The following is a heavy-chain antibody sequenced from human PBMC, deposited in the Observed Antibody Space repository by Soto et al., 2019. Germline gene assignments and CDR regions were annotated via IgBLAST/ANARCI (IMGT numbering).Heavy chain of an antibody. V-gene: IGHV4-4*02. CDR1: GGSISSSNW. Sequence: QVQLQESGPGLVKPSGTLSLTCAVSGGSISSSNWWTWVRQPPGKGLEWIGEVFHSGSTNYKSYLKSRFSISVAKSKTQISLKLSSVTAADTAVYYCATATVPGSAFDYWGQGTLVTVSS. J-gene: IGHJ4*02. CDR3: ATATVPGSAFDY. CDR2: VFHSGST. D-gene: IGHD6-19*01.